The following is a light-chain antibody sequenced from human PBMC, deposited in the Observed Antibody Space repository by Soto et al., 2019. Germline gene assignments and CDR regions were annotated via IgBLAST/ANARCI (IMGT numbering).Light chain of an antibody. CDR1: QSVSSW. CDR2: DAS. CDR3: RQYDSEST. J-gene: IGKJ1*01. Sequence: MTQSPATLSVSPGERATLSCRASQSVSSWLAWYQQKPGKAPKLLIYDASRLESGVPSRFSGSGSGTEFTLTINNLQPDDFAIYYCRQYDSESTFGQGTKVDIK. V-gene: IGKV1-5*01.